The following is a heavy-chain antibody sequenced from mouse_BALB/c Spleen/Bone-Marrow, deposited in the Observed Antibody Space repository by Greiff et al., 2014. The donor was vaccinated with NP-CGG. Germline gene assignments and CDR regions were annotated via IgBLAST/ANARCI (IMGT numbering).Heavy chain of an antibody. V-gene: IGHV1-80*01. J-gene: IGHJ2*01. Sequence: VQLQESGAELVRPGSSVKISCEASGYVFSSYWMNWVKQRPGQGLEWIGQIYPGDGDTNYNGKFKGKATLTADKSSSTAYMQLSSLTSEDSAVYFCARKYGDYWGQGTTLTVSS. CDR2: IYPGDGDT. CDR1: GYVFSSYW. D-gene: IGHD2-10*02. CDR3: ARKYGDY.